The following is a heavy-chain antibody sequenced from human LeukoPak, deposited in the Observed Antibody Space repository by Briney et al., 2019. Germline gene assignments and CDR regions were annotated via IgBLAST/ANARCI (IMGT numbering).Heavy chain of an antibody. Sequence: PSETLSLTCAVSGGSISSGGYSWSWIRQPPGKGLEWIGYIYQSGSTYYNPSLQSRVTISVDRSKDQFSLKLSSVTAADTAVYYCARVFVWGGRKQQLVRYFDYWGQGTLVTVSS. CDR2: IYQSGST. CDR1: GGSISSGGYS. D-gene: IGHD6-13*01. CDR3: ARVFVWGGRKQQLVRYFDY. J-gene: IGHJ4*02. V-gene: IGHV4-30-2*01.